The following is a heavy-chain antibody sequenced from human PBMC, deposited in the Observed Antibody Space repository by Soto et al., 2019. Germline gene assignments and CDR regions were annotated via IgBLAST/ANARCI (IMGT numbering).Heavy chain of an antibody. CDR2: IYPGDSDT. Sequence: PGGSLKISCEGSGYSFTSYWIGWVRQMPGKGLEWMGIIYPGDSDTRYIPSFQGQVTISVDKSISTAYLQWSSLKASDTAMYYCVRSCYYDFWSGQRDDAFDIWGQGTMVTVSS. CDR1: GYSFTSYW. J-gene: IGHJ3*02. D-gene: IGHD3-3*01. CDR3: VRSCYYDFWSGQRDDAFDI. V-gene: IGHV5-51*01.